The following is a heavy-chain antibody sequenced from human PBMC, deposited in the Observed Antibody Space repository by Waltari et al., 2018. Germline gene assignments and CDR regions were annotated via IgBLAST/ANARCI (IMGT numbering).Heavy chain of an antibody. V-gene: IGHV4-38-2*02. J-gene: IGHJ3*02. CDR2: IYHSGST. CDR1: GYSISSGYY. D-gene: IGHD2-2*01. Sequence: QVQLQESGPGLVKPSETLSLTCAVSGYSISSGYYWGWIRQPPGKGLEWIGSIYHSGSTYYNPSLKSRVTISVDTSKNQFSLKLSSLRSEDTAVYYCARDRAIRDAFDIWGQGTMVTVSS. CDR3: ARDRAIRDAFDI.